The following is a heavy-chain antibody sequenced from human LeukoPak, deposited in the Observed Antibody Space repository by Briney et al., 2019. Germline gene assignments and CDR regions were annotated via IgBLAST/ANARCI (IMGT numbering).Heavy chain of an antibody. Sequence: SQTLSLTCAISGNSVSSNSAAWNWIRQSPSRGLEWLGRTYYRSKWYNDYAVSVKSRIAINPDTSKNQFSLQLNSVTPEDTAVYYCASSDNSGHLLAYWGQGTLVTVSS. CDR1: GNSVSSNSAA. V-gene: IGHV6-1*01. D-gene: IGHD3-22*01. CDR3: ASSDNSGHLLAY. CDR2: TYYRSKWYN. J-gene: IGHJ4*02.